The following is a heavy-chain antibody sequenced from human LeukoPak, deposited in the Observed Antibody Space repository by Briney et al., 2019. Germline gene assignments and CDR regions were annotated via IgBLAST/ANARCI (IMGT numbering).Heavy chain of an antibody. V-gene: IGHV1-69*05. CDR3: ARQGGITIFGVAQPGGAFDI. Sequence: ASVKVSCKASGGTFSSYAISWVRQAPGQGLEWMGGISPIFGTAKYAQKFQGRVTITTDESMTSAYMELSSLRSEDTAVYYCARQGGITIFGVAQPGGAFDIWGQGTRVTVSS. CDR1: GGTFSSYA. CDR2: ISPIFGTA. D-gene: IGHD3-3*01. J-gene: IGHJ3*02.